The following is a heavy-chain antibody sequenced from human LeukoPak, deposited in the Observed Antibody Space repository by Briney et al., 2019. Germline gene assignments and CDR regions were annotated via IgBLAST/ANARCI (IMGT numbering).Heavy chain of an antibody. D-gene: IGHD3-22*01. CDR2: ISGSGINT. CDR1: GFTFRNYG. CDR3: AKDWDDSSGYFDY. Sequence: PGGSLRLSCAASGFTFRNYGMSWVRQAPGKGLEWVSAISGSGINTYYADSVKGRFTISRDNAKNSLYLHMNSLRAEDTAVYYCAKDWDDSSGYFDYWGQGTLVTVSS. J-gene: IGHJ4*02. V-gene: IGHV3-23*01.